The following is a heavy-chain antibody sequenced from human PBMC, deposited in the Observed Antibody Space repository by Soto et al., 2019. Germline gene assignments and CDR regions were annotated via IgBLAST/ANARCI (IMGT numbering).Heavy chain of an antibody. V-gene: IGHV4-39*01. J-gene: IGHJ4*02. CDR1: GDSINSSNYY. CDR2: IYYSGST. D-gene: IGHD6-19*01. CDR3: AGSSGWYGMVGY. Sequence: SETLSLTCSVSGDSINSSNYYWGWIRQPPGKGLEWIGSIYYSGSTYYNPSLKSRVTISVDASKNQFSLKLSSVTAADTAVFYCAGSSGWYGMVGYWGQGTLVTVSS.